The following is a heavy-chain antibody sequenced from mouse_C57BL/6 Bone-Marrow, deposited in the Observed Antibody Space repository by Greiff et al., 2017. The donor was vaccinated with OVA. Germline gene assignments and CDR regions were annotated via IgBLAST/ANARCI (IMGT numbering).Heavy chain of an antibody. CDR2: IDPENGDT. V-gene: IGHV14-4*01. J-gene: IGHJ2*01. CDR3: TPYYYGSSSFDY. CDR1: GFNIKDDY. Sequence: EVKLMESGAELVRPGASVKLSCTASGFNIKDDYMHWVKQRPEQGLEWIGWIDPENGDTEYASKFQGKATITADTSSNTAYLQLSSLTSEDTAVYYCTPYYYGSSSFDYWGQGTTLTVSS. D-gene: IGHD1-1*01.